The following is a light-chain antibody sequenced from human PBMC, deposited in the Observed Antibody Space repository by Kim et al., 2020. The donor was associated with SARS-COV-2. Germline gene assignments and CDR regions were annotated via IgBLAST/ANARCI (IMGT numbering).Light chain of an antibody. CDR1: QNILYSSNDKNY. V-gene: IGKV4-1*01. CDR2: WAS. Sequence: RVTINYKSSQNILYSSNDKNYLAWYQQKPGQPPKLLISWASTRESGVPDRFSGRGSGTDFTLTISSLQAEDVAVYYCQQYDSTPYTFGQGTKLEI. CDR3: QQYDSTPYT. J-gene: IGKJ2*01.